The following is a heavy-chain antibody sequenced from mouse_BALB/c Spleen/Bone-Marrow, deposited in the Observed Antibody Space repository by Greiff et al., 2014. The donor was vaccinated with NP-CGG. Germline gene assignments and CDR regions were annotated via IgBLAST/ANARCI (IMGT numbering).Heavy chain of an antibody. Sequence: VQLKESGPGLVKPGASVKMSCKASGYTFTSYVMHWVKQKPGQGLEWIGYINPYNDGTKYNEKFKGKATLTSDKSSSTAYMELSSLTSGDSAVYYCARKVWYYAMDYWGQGTSVTVSS. CDR3: ARKVWYYAMDY. CDR1: GYTFTSYV. D-gene: IGHD2-10*02. J-gene: IGHJ4*01. CDR2: INPYNDGT. V-gene: IGHV1-14*01.